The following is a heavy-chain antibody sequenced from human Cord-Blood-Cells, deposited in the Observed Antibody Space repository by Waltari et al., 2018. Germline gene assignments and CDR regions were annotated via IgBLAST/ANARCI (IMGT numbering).Heavy chain of an antibody. D-gene: IGHD4-17*01. CDR1: GFTFSNAW. CDR2: IKSKTDGGTT. CDR3: NTLENDYGDYGDAFDI. Sequence: AASGFTFSNAWMSWVRQAPGQGLEMVGRIKSKTDGGTTDYAAAVTGRFTISRDDSKTTLYLQMNRLKTEDTAVYYCNTLENDYGDYGDAFDIWGQGTMATVAS. V-gene: IGHV3-15*01. J-gene: IGHJ3*02.